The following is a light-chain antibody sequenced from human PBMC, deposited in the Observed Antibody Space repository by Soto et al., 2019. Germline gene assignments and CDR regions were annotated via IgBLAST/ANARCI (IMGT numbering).Light chain of an antibody. CDR1: QSVSGH. CDR3: QQRSNWYT. Sequence: IVLTQSPATLSMSPGERATLSCRASQSVSGHLAWYQQRPGQAPRLLIYDASNRATGIPARFSGSGSGTDFTLTISSLEPEDFAVYYCQQRSNWYTFGQGTKLEIK. V-gene: IGKV3-11*01. J-gene: IGKJ2*01. CDR2: DAS.